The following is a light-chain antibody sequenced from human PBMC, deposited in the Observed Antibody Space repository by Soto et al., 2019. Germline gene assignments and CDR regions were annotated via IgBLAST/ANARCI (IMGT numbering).Light chain of an antibody. Sequence: QSALTQPASVSGSPGQSISISCTGTSSDVGDYNYVSWYQQHPDKAPKLMIYDVSDRPSGVSDRFSGSKSGSSASLTISGLQAEDEADYYCSSYTATNVVFGGGTKVTV. CDR3: SSYTATNVV. CDR1: SSDVGDYNY. V-gene: IGLV2-14*03. CDR2: DVS. J-gene: IGLJ2*01.